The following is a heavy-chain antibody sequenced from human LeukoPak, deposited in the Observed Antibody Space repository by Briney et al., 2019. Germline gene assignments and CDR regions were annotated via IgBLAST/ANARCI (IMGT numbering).Heavy chain of an antibody. CDR3: AKHDSSGWYGIDY. J-gene: IGHJ4*02. D-gene: IGHD6-19*01. CDR2: ISGSGDNT. V-gene: IGHV3-23*01. CDR1: RFTLSSYA. Sequence: GGSLRLSCAASRFTLSSYAMSWVRQAPGKGLEWVSGISGSGDNTYYADSVKGRFTISRDNSKNTLYLQMSSLRAEDTAVFYCAKHDSSGWYGIDYWGQGILVTVSS.